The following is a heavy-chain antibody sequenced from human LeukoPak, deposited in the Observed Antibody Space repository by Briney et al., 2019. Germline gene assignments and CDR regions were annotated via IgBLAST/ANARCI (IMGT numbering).Heavy chain of an antibody. V-gene: IGHV3-7*03. CDR2: IKPDGTEI. CDR3: ARSGVPIGTDF. Sequence: GGSLTLFCAASEFSFSRYWMMWVRQAPGKGLEWVANIKPDGTEIYYGDSVRGRFTISRDNAKNSLFLQMNSLRAEDTAVYYCARSGVPIGTDFWGQGTLVTVSS. J-gene: IGHJ4*02. CDR1: EFSFSRYW. D-gene: IGHD1-14*01.